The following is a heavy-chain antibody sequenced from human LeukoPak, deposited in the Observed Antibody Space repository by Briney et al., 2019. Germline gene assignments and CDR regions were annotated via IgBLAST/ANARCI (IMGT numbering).Heavy chain of an antibody. D-gene: IGHD4/OR15-4a*01. J-gene: IGHJ4*03. CDR1: GFTFSDYY. CDR2: ISGSGGST. Sequence: GGSLRLSCAASGFTFSDYYMSWIRQAPGKGLEWVSAISGSGGSTYYADSVKGRFTISRDNSKNTLYLQMNSLRAEDTAVYYCAKDISGAWPRYFDYWGQGTLVTVSS. V-gene: IGHV3-23*01. CDR3: AKDISGAWPRYFDY.